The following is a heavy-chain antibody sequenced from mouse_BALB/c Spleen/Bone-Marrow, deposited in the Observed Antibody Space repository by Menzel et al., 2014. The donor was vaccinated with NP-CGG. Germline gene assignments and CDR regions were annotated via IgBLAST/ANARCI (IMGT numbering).Heavy chain of an antibody. D-gene: IGHD2-4*01. CDR2: IDPYDSET. V-gene: IGHV1-52*01. CDR3: ARGRDYDVFAY. CDR1: GYTFTSYW. J-gene: IGHJ3*01. Sequence: VQLQQSGAELVGPGVSVKLSCKASGYTFTSYWMNWAKQRPEQGLEWIGRIDPYDSETHYNQKFKDKAILTVDKSSSTAYMQLSSLTSEDSAVYYCARGRDYDVFAYWGRGTLVTVSA.